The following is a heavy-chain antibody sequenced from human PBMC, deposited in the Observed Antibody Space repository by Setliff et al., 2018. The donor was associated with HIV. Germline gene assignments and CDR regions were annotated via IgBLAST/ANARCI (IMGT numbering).Heavy chain of an antibody. CDR2: IWYDGSNK. V-gene: IGHV3-33*08. J-gene: IGHJ6*03. CDR1: GFKFTSFS. Sequence: GGSLRLSCAASGFKFTSFSMNWVRQAPGKGLEWVAVIWYDGSNKYYADSVKGRFTISRDNFKNTLYLQMNSLRAEDTAVYYCARDYRLGSNYYYYYMDVWGKGTTVTVSS. D-gene: IGHD3-10*01. CDR3: ARDYRLGSNYYYYYMDV.